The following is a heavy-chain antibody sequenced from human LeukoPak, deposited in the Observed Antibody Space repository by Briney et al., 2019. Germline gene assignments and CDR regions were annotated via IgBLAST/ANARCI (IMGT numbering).Heavy chain of an antibody. D-gene: IGHD3-22*01. CDR1: GFTFSRYW. V-gene: IGHV3-74*01. CDR3: ARANDNDGSSGYSHDY. Sequence: GGSLRLSCAASGFTFSRYWMHWVRHTPEKGLVWVSRINTDGTTTDYARSVKGRFTISRDNAKSTLYLQMNSLRAEDTAVYYCARANDNDGSSGYSHDYWGQGTLVTVSS. J-gene: IGHJ4*02. CDR2: INTDGTTT.